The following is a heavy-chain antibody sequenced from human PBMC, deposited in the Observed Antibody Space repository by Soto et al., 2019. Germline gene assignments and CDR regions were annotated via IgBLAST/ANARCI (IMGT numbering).Heavy chain of an antibody. D-gene: IGHD2-2*01. V-gene: IGHV1-18*04. Sequence: AVKLSCKASVYTYTSYGISWGRQAPGQGHEWMGWISAYNGNTNYAQKLQGRVTMTTDTSTSTAYMKLRSLRSDDTAVYYCARARSFFCCTSCYHRVVMCFWGQRSTV. CDR2: ISAYNGNT. CDR1: VYTYTSYG. J-gene: IGHJ6*02. CDR3: ARARSFFCCTSCYHRVVMCF.